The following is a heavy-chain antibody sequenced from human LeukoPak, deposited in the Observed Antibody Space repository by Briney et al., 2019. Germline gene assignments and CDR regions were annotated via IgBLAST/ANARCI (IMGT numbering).Heavy chain of an antibody. J-gene: IGHJ6*04. CDR3: ARGPHFYGSGSYEYSYYYYYYGMDV. V-gene: IGHV4-34*01. D-gene: IGHD3-10*01. CDR2: INHKGAT. CDR1: GGSFSGYY. Sequence: PSETLPLTCAVYGGSFSGYYWTWVGQPPGKGLEWIGEINHKGATNYNPSLKSRVTISLDTSKNQFSLKLSSVTAADTAVYYCARGPHFYGSGSYEYSYYYYYYGMDVWGKGTAVTVSS.